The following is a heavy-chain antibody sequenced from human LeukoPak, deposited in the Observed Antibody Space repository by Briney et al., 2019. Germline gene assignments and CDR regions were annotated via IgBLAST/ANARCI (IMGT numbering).Heavy chain of an antibody. V-gene: IGHV3-53*01. CDR3: ARAKSKNMVRGLIMRRESRYYFDY. Sequence: PGGSLRLSCAASGFTVSSNYMSWVRQAPGKGLEWVSVIYSGGSTYYADSVKGRFTISRDNSKSTLYIQMNGLRAEDTAVYYCARAKSKNMVRGLIMRRESRYYFDYWGQGTLVTVSS. CDR1: GFTVSSNY. CDR2: IYSGGST. D-gene: IGHD3-10*01. J-gene: IGHJ4*02.